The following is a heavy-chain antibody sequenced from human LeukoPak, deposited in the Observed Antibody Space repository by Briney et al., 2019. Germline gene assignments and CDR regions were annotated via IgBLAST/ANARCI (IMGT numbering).Heavy chain of an antibody. D-gene: IGHD6-6*01. CDR1: GYSFTSYW. J-gene: IGHJ4*02. Sequence: GESLKISCKASGYSFTSYWIGWVRQVPGKGLEWMGIIYPGDSDTRYSPSFQGQVPISADQSISTAYLQRSSPKGTDTAMYDCERQTLGSYVDYCGQGTLVTVYS. CDR3: ERQTLGSYVDY. V-gene: IGHV5-51*01. CDR2: IYPGDSDT.